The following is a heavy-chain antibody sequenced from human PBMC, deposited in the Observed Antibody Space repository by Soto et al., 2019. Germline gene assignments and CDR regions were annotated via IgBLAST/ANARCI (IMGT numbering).Heavy chain of an antibody. CDR1: GGTFSSYT. CDR2: IIPILGIA. D-gene: IGHD3-10*01. V-gene: IGHV1-69*08. Sequence: QVQLVQSGAEVKKPGSSVKVSCNASGGTFSSYTISWVRQAPGQGLEWMGRIIPILGIANYAQKFQGRVTITADKPTGTAYMELSSLRSEDTAVYYCAREGMVRVPASYYYYMDVWGNGTTVTVSS. J-gene: IGHJ6*03. CDR3: AREGMVRVPASYYYYMDV.